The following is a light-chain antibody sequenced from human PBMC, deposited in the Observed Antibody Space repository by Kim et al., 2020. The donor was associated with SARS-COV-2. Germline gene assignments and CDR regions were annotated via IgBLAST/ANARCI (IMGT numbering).Light chain of an antibody. CDR2: GKN. CDR1: NLRTYN. J-gene: IGLJ3*02. CDR3: NTRDSSGNHWV. Sequence: ALGQTVRITCQGDNLRTYNASWYQRKPGHAPVIVLYGKNNRPSGIPERFSGSSSGNTASLTITGAQAEDEADYYCNTRDSSGNHWVFGGGTQLTVL. V-gene: IGLV3-19*01.